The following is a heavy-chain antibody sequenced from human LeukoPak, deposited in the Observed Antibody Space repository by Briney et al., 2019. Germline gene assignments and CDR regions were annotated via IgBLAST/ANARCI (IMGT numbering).Heavy chain of an antibody. CDR3: ARDGTHSSSWLTVSGGRPLYYYYGMDV. V-gene: IGHV1-2*02. Sequence: GASVKVSCKASGYTFTGYYMHWVRQAPGQGLEWMGWINPNSGGTNYAQKFQGRVTMTRDTSISTAYMELSRLRSDDTAVYYCARDGTHSSSWLTVSGGRPLYYYYGMDVWGQGTTVTVSS. CDR2: INPNSGGT. CDR1: GYTFTGYY. D-gene: IGHD6-13*01. J-gene: IGHJ6*02.